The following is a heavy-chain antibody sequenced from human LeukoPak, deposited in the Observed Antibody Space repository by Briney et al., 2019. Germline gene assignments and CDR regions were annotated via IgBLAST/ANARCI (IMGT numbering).Heavy chain of an antibody. CDR2: INPNSGGT. V-gene: IGHV1-2*02. Sequence: GASVKVSCKASGYTFTGYYMHWVRQAPGQGLEWMGWINPNSGGTNYAQKFQGRVTMTRDTSISTAYMELSRLRSDDTAVYYCARWRLTIFGVVTAFDIWGQGTMVTVSS. D-gene: IGHD3-3*01. CDR3: ARWRLTIFGVVTAFDI. J-gene: IGHJ3*02. CDR1: GYTFTGYY.